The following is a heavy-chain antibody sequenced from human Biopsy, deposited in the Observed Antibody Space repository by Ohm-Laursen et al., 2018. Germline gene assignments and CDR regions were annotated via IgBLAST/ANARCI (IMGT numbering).Heavy chain of an antibody. CDR3: ALGGGSYVNFDY. CDR1: GGSISNYF. J-gene: IGHJ4*02. D-gene: IGHD1-26*01. V-gene: IGHV4-59*01. Sequence: GTLSLTCPVSGGSISNYFWTWIRQPPGKGLEWIGYFRFEDRTSYNSSLKSRVTISADTSKNQFSLRLSSVTAADTAVYYCALGGGSYVNFDYWGQRTLVTVSS. CDR2: FRFEDRT.